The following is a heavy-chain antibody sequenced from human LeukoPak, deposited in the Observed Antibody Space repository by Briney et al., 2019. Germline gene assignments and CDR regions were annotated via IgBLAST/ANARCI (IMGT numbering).Heavy chain of an antibody. CDR2: IKQGGSEK. D-gene: IGHD3-22*01. CDR3: ARGSRESDYYDSSGYQTN. Sequence: GGSLRLSCAAPGFTFSSYWTSWVRQAPGKGLEWVANIKQGGSEKYYVDSVKGRFTISRDNAKNSLYLQMNSLRAEDTAVYYCARGSRESDYYDSSGYQTNWGQGTLVTVSS. V-gene: IGHV3-7*01. CDR1: GFTFSSYW. J-gene: IGHJ4*02.